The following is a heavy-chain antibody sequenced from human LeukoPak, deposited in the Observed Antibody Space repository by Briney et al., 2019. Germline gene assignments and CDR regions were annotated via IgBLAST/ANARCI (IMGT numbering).Heavy chain of an antibody. CDR1: GYTFTDYY. D-gene: IGHD5-18*01. Sequence: GASVKVSCKTSGYTFTDYYIHWVRQAPGQGLEWMGWINPNSGGTNYAQKFQGRVTMTRDTSISTAYMELSRLRSDDTAVYYCAAGDTAMDAYYFDYWGQGTLVTVSS. CDR3: AAGDTAMDAYYFDY. CDR2: INPNSGGT. J-gene: IGHJ4*02. V-gene: IGHV1-2*02.